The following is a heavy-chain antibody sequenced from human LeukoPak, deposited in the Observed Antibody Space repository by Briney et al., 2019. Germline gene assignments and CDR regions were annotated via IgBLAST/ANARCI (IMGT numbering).Heavy chain of an antibody. CDR1: VFIVSSSF. CDR2: IYSGGST. Sequence: PGGSLRLSCAASVFIVSSSFMGWVRQAPGKGLEWVSVIYSGGSTYYADSVKGRFTISRDNSKNTLYLQMNSLRAEDTAVYYCARDVLPYCSGGSCTIDYWGQGTLVTVSS. V-gene: IGHV3-66*01. D-gene: IGHD2-15*01. CDR3: ARDVLPYCSGGSCTIDY. J-gene: IGHJ4*02.